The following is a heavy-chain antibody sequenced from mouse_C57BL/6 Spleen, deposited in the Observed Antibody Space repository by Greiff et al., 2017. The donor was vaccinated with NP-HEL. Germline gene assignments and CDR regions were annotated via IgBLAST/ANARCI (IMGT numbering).Heavy chain of an antibody. CDR2: ISDGGSYT. V-gene: IGHV5-4*01. J-gene: IGHJ2*01. CDR1: GFTFSSYA. CDR3: ARDRTITTVVATEYFDY. D-gene: IGHD1-1*01. Sequence: EVQLVESGGGLVKPGGSLKLSCAASGFTFSSYAMSWVRQTPEKRLEWVATISDGGSYTYYPDNVKGRFTISRDNAKNNLYLQMSHLKSEDTAMYYCARDRTITTVVATEYFDYWGQGTTLTVSS.